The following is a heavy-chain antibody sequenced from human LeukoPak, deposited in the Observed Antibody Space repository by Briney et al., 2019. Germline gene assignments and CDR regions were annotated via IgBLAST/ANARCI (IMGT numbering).Heavy chain of an antibody. CDR3: ARDLGPRSPAAMEPNWFDP. D-gene: IGHD2-2*01. CDR1: GYTFTSYG. CDR2: ISAYNGNT. Sequence: AASVKVSCKASGYTFTSYGISWVRQAPGQGLEWMGWISAYNGNTNYAQKLQGRVTMTTDTSTSTAYMELRSLRSDDTAVYYCARDLGPRSPAAMEPNWFDPWGQGTLVTVSS. J-gene: IGHJ5*02. V-gene: IGHV1-18*01.